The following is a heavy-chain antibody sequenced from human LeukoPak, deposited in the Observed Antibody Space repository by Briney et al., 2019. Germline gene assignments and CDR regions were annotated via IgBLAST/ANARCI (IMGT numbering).Heavy chain of an antibody. J-gene: IGHJ5*02. CDR1: GGSISSGGYY. Sequence: SQTLSLTCTVSGGSISSGGYYWSWIRQHPGTGLEWIGYIYYSGSTYYNPSLKSRVTISVDTSKNQFSLKLSSVTAADTAVYYCARDRRLTTVTTRWDWFDPWGQGTLVTVSS. CDR3: ARDRRLTTVTTRWDWFDP. D-gene: IGHD4-17*01. V-gene: IGHV4-31*03. CDR2: IYYSGST.